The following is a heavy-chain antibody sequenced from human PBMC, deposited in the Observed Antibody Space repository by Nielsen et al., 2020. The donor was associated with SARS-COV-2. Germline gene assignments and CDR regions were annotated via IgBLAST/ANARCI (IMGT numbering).Heavy chain of an antibody. CDR3: ASSSASYYDILTGYYRSGDRNAFDI. CDR2: IFYSGST. CDR1: GGSISNYY. J-gene: IGHJ3*02. D-gene: IGHD3-9*01. V-gene: IGHV4-59*01. Sequence: SETLSLTCTVSGGSISNYYWSWIRQPPGKGLEWIGYIFYSGSTNYNPSLKSRVTISVDTSKNQFSLKLSSVTAADTAVYYCASSSASYYDILTGYYRSGDRNAFDIWGQGTMVTVSS.